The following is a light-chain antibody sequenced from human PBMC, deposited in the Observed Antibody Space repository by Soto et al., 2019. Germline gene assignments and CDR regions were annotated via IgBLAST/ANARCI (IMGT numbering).Light chain of an antibody. Sequence: QSVLTQPSSASGTPGQTVTISCSGTSSNIGTNTVNWYRQVPGTAPKLLIFNDNVRPSGVPGRFSGSRSGTSASLAISGLQSEDEAYYYCAAWDGSLNVVLLGGGTKVTVL. V-gene: IGLV1-44*01. CDR3: AAWDGSLNVVL. CDR2: NDN. J-gene: IGLJ2*01. CDR1: SSNIGTNT.